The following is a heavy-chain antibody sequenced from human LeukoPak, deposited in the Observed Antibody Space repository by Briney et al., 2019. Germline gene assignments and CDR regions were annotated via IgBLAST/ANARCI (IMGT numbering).Heavy chain of an antibody. CDR2: IYYSGST. V-gene: IGHV4-39*07. CDR1: GGSISSSSYY. Sequence: PSETLSLTCTVSGGSISSSSYYWGWIRQPPGKGLEWIGSIYYSGSTYYNPSLKSRVTISVDTSKNQFSLKLSSVTAADTAVYYCARDVGYCSSTSCYWRTATNNWFDPWGQGTLVTVSS. D-gene: IGHD2-2*01. CDR3: ARDVGYCSSTSCYWRTATNNWFDP. J-gene: IGHJ5*02.